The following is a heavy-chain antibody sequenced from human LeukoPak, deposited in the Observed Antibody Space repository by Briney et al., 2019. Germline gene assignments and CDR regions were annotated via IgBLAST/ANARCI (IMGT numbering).Heavy chain of an antibody. CDR1: GGSISSGSYY. V-gene: IGHV4-61*02. J-gene: IGHJ4*02. CDR3: ARSGYYDILTGLLYFDY. Sequence: SQTLSLTCTVSGGSISSGSYYWSWIRQPAGKGLEWIGRIYTSGSTNYNPSLKSRVTISVDTSKNQFSLKLSSVTAADTAVYYCARSGYYDILTGLLYFDYWGLGTLVTVSS. D-gene: IGHD3-9*01. CDR2: IYTSGST.